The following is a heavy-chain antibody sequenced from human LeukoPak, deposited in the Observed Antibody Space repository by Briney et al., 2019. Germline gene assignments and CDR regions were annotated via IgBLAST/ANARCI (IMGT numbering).Heavy chain of an antibody. D-gene: IGHD3-3*01. CDR3: ARGEGDIDFWSGYQYYFDY. V-gene: IGHV4-30-4*08. Sequence: SSETLSLTCTVSGGSISSGDYYWSWIRQPPGKGLEWIGYIYYSGSTYYNPSLKSRVTISVDTSKNQFSLKLSSVTAADTAVYYCARGEGDIDFWSGYQYYFDYWGQGTLVTVSS. CDR2: IYYSGST. CDR1: GGSISSGDYY. J-gene: IGHJ4*02.